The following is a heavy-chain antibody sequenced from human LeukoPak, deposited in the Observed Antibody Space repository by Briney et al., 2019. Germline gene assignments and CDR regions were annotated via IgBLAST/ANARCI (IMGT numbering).Heavy chain of an antibody. V-gene: IGHV3-7*03. CDR3: ASAAAVNY. CDR1: GFTFSNAW. J-gene: IGHJ4*02. CDR2: IKQDGSEK. Sequence: GGSLRLSCAASGFTFSNAWMTWVRQAPGKGLEWVANIKQDGSEKYYVDSVKGRFTISRDNAKNSLYLQMNSLRVEDTAVYYCASAAAVNYWGQGTLVTVSS. D-gene: IGHD2-2*01.